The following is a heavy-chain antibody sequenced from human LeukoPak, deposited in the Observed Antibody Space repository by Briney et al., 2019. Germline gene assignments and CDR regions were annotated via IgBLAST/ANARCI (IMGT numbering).Heavy chain of an antibody. CDR2: ISSSGSA. V-gene: IGHV4-30-4*01. J-gene: IGHJ4*02. CDR3: ARFSMDRGVFDY. Sequence: SETLSLTCSVSGGSINSGDYYWSWIRQPPGKGLEYIECISSSGSAYHNPSLKSRLNIAIDTSKNQFSLKLNSVTAADTAVYYCARFSMDRGVFDYWGQGTLVTVSS. CDR1: GGSINSGDYY. D-gene: IGHD3-10*01.